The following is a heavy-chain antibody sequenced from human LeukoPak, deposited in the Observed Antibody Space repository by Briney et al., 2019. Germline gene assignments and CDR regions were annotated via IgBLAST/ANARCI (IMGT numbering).Heavy chain of an antibody. J-gene: IGHJ5*02. CDR3: ARSLLRSGYYLNWFDP. V-gene: IGHV4-34*01. D-gene: IGHD3-22*01. Sequence: SETLSLTCAVYGGSFSGYYWSWIRQPPGKGLGWIGEINHSGSTNYNPSLKSRVTISVDTSKNQFSLKLSSVTAADTAVYYCARSLLRSGYYLNWFDPWGQGTLVTVSS. CDR1: GGSFSGYY. CDR2: INHSGST.